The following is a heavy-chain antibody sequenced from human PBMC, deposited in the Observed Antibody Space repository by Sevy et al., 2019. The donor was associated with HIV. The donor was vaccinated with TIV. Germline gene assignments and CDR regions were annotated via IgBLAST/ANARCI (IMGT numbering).Heavy chain of an antibody. J-gene: IGHJ6*03. D-gene: IGHD3-22*01. CDR2: ISGSGTRT. CDR1: GFSFDSYG. Sequence: GGSLRLSCAVSGFSFDSYGMTWVRQAPGKGLEWVSGISGSGTRTYYADSVKGRFIISRDNSKNTLYLQMNSRRSEDPVIYYCAKGGGGHYDPDEIGYYFYYYNMDVWGKGTTVTVSS. V-gene: IGHV3-23*01. CDR3: AKGGGGHYDPDEIGYYFYYYNMDV.